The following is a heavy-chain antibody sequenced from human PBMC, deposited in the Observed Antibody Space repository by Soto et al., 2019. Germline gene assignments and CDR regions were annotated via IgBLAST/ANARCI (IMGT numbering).Heavy chain of an antibody. CDR2: IYYSGST. CDR1: GGSISSGGYY. Sequence: SETLSLTCTVSGGSISSGGYYWSWIRQHPGKGLEWIGYIYYSGSTYYNPSLKGRVTISVDTSKNQFSLKLSSVTAADTAVYYCARATSPSHYYYYMDVWGKGTTVTVSS. V-gene: IGHV4-31*03. CDR3: ARATSPSHYYYYMDV. D-gene: IGHD4-17*01. J-gene: IGHJ6*03.